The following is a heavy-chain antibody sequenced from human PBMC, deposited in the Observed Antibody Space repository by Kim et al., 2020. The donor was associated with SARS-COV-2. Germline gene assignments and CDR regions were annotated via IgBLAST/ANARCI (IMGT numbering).Heavy chain of an antibody. CDR3: AKCPVAGYYYYYMDV. D-gene: IGHD6-19*01. Sequence: ADSVKGRFTISRDNSRNNLYLQMNNLRVEDTAVYYCAKCPVAGYYYYYMDVWGKGTTVNVSS. V-gene: IGHV3-30*02. J-gene: IGHJ6*03.